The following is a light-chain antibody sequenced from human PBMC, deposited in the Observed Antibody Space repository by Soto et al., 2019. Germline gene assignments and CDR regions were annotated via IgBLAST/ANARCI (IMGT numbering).Light chain of an antibody. CDR1: QSISNY. J-gene: IGKJ3*01. CDR3: RHSYSTPPFT. CDR2: AAS. Sequence: DIQMTQSPSSLSASVGDRVTITCRASQSISNYLNWYQQKPGKAPKLLIYAASTLQGGVPSTFSSSGSGSYVSLTISSLQPDDFATYYCRHSYSTPPFTFGPGTKVDI. V-gene: IGKV1-39*01.